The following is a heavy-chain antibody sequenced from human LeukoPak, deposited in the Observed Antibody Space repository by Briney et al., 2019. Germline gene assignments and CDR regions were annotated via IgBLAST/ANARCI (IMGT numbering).Heavy chain of an antibody. V-gene: IGHV4-4*07. J-gene: IGHJ4*02. CDR2: IYTSGTT. Sequence: KPSGTLSLTCTVSGGYISSNYWSWIRQPAGKGLEWIGRIYTSGTTNYNPSLKSRVTMSVDTSKNQFSLKLTTVTAADTAVYYCARGRYYYDDSGYHKLFDNWGQGTLVTVSS. CDR3: ARGRYYYDDSGYHKLFDN. D-gene: IGHD3-22*01. CDR1: GGYISSNY.